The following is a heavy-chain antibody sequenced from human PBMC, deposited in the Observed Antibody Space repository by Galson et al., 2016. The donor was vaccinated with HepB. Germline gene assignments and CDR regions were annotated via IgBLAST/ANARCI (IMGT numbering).Heavy chain of an antibody. CDR2: VYFSGTT. D-gene: IGHD1-26*01. V-gene: IGHV4-39*07. J-gene: IGHJ4*02. CDR1: GVSISNSNSY. Sequence: VSGVSISNSNSYWGWIRQPPGKGLQWIGTVYFSGTTYYSPSLKGRVTMSIDSAKNQFSLKLTSVTAADTAIYFCAKSKVNSGGYWIFDFWGQGALITVSS. CDR3: AKSKVNSGGYWIFDF.